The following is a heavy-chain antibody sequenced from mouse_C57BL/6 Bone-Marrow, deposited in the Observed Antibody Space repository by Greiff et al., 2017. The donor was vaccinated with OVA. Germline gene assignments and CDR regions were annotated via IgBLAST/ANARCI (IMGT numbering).Heavy chain of an antibody. Sequence: VQLQQSGAELARPGASVKLSCKASGYTFTSYGISWVKQRTGQGLEWIGEIYPRSGNTYYNEKFKGKATLTADKSASTAYMDLRSLTSEDSAVYFCARGGGYSFAYWGQGTLVTVSA. CDR3: ARGGGYSFAY. V-gene: IGHV1-81*01. D-gene: IGHD2-3*01. CDR1: GYTFTSYG. J-gene: IGHJ3*01. CDR2: IYPRSGNT.